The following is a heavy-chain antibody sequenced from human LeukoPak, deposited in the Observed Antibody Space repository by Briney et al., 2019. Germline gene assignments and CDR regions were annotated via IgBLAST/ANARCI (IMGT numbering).Heavy chain of an antibody. V-gene: IGHV4-59*01. J-gene: IGHJ4*02. D-gene: IGHD6-19*01. Sequence: PSETLSLTCTVSGGSISSYYGSWIRQPPGKGLEWIGYIYYSGSTNYNPSLKSRVTISVDTSKNQFSLKLSSVTAADTAVYYCARGRYSSGWYDYWGQGTLVTVSS. CDR1: GGSISSYY. CDR2: IYYSGST. CDR3: ARGRYSSGWYDY.